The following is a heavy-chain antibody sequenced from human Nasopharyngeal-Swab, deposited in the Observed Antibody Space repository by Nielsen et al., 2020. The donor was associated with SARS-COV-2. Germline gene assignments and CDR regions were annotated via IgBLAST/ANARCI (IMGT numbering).Heavy chain of an antibody. CDR3: ARDPIGYSSSSWWFDP. CDR1: GFTFSNYA. D-gene: IGHD6-13*01. J-gene: IGHJ5*02. Sequence: GESLKISCAASGFTFSNYAMNWVRQAPGKGLEWVSSISSSSSYIYYADSVKGRFTISRDNAKNSLYLQMNSLRAEDTAVYYCARDPIGYSSSSWWFDPWGQGTLVTVSS. V-gene: IGHV3-21*01. CDR2: ISSSSSYI.